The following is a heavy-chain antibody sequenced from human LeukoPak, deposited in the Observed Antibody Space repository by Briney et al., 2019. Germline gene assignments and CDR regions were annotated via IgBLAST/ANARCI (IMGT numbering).Heavy chain of an antibody. V-gene: IGHV3-30*04. CDR3: ARDDAPNMITFGGVIGLFDY. CDR1: GFTFSSYA. J-gene: IGHJ4*02. CDR2: ISYDGSNK. D-gene: IGHD3-16*02. Sequence: PGGSLRLSCAASGFTFSSYAMHWVRQAPGKGLEWVAVISYDGSNKYYADSVKGRFTISRDNSKNTLYLQMNSLRAEDTAVCYCARDDAPNMITFGGVIGLFDYWGQGTLVTVSS.